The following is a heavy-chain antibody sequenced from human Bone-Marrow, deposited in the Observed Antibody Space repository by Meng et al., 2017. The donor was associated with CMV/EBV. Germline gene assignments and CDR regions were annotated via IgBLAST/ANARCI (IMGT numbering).Heavy chain of an antibody. CDR1: GGSISSYY. Sequence: SETLSLTCTVSGGSISSYYWSWIRQPPGKGLEWIGYIHYSGSSNYNPSLKSRVTILVDTSKNQFSLKLSSVTAADTAVYYCASSYSSSWYFDYWGQGPRSPSPQ. D-gene: IGHD6-13*01. CDR2: IHYSGSS. V-gene: IGHV4-59*01. J-gene: IGHJ4*02. CDR3: ASSYSSSWYFDY.